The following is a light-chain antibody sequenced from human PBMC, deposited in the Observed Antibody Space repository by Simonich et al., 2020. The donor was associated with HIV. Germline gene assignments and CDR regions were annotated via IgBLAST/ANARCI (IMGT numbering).Light chain of an antibody. Sequence: EIVLTQSPGTLSLSPGERATPSCRASQSVSSSNLAWYQQTPGQTPRLLIYGASTRATGIPARFSGSGSGTEFTLTISSLQSEDFAVYYCQQYNNWPPWTFGQGTKVEIK. CDR1: QSVSSSN. V-gene: IGKV3-15*01. CDR3: QQYNNWPPWT. CDR2: GAS. J-gene: IGKJ1*01.